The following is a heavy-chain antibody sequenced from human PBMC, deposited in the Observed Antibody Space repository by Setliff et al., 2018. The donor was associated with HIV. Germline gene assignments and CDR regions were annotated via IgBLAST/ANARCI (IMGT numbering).Heavy chain of an antibody. Sequence: SETLSLTCAVSGGSISSSNWWSWVRQPPGKGLEWIGEIYHSGSTFYNPSLKSRLTISVDTSKNQFSLKLTSVTAADTAVYYCARHWRGSGWSNWFDPWGQGTLVTVSS. V-gene: IGHV4-4*02. D-gene: IGHD6-19*01. CDR3: ARHWRGSGWSNWFDP. CDR2: IYHSGST. J-gene: IGHJ5*02. CDR1: GGSISSSNW.